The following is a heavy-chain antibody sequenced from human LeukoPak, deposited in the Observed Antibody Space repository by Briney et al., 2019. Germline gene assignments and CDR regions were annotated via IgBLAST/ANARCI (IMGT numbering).Heavy chain of an antibody. J-gene: IGHJ4*02. V-gene: IGHV1-18*01. CDR2: ISAYNGNT. D-gene: IGHD1-26*01. Sequence: GASVKVSCKASGYTFTSYGISWVRQAPGQGLEWMGWISAYNGNTNYAQKLQGRVTMTTDTSTSTAYMELSSLRSEDTAVYYCARNIKHQPWELLDGDYFDYWGQGTLVTVSS. CDR1: GYTFTSYG. CDR3: ARNIKHQPWELLDGDYFDY.